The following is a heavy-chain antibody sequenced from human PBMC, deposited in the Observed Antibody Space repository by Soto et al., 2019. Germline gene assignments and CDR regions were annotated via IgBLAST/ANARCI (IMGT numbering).Heavy chain of an antibody. J-gene: IGHJ5*02. CDR2: IYYSGST. V-gene: IGHV4-39*01. Sequence: SETLSLTCTVSGGSISSSSYYWGWIRQPPGKGLEWIGSIYYSGSTYYNPSLKSRVTISVDTSKNQFSLKLSSVTAADTAVYYCASQYYDFWSGYPRWFDPWGQGTLVTVSS. CDR1: GGSISSSSYY. D-gene: IGHD3-3*01. CDR3: ASQYYDFWSGYPRWFDP.